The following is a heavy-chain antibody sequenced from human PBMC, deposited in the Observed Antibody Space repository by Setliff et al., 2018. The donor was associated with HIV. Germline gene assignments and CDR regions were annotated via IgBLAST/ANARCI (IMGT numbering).Heavy chain of an antibody. CDR3: ASYYGADEPSYYFDF. J-gene: IGHJ4*02. D-gene: IGHD3-22*01. V-gene: IGHV4-38-2*01. CDR1: NYSISSDSY. CDR2: IYHSGST. Sequence: SETLSLTCAVSNYSISSDSYWGWIRQPPGKGLEWIGSIYHSGSTYYNPSLQSRVTMAVDTSKNQFSLKLSSVTAADTAVYYCASYYGADEPSYYFDFWGQGTQVTVSS.